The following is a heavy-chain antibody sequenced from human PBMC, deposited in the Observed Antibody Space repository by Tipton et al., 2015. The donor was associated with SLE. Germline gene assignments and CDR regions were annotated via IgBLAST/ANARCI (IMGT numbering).Heavy chain of an antibody. Sequence: SLRLSCVASGFTFGPFWMHWVRQVPGEGLVWVSHIHGDGTTTNYADSVKGRFTISRDNAKNTLYLQMNSLRAEDTAVCYCARDRGFPDSFNIWGQGTMVTVSS. D-gene: IGHD3-10*01. CDR1: GFTFGPFW. J-gene: IGHJ3*02. CDR3: ARDRGFPDSFNI. V-gene: IGHV3-74*01. CDR2: IHGDGTTT.